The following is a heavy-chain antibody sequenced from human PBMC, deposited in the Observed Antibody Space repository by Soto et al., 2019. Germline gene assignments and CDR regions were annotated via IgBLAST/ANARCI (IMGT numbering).Heavy chain of an antibody. CDR2: INAGNGNT. Sequence: ASVKVSCKASGYSFTSYAIYWVRQAPGQRLEWMGWINAGNGNTKYSQKLQDRVTFTGDTSASTAHMELSSLRSEDTAVYFCARGVENIVVVLDVFGYYGMDVWGQGTTVTVSS. V-gene: IGHV1-3*01. J-gene: IGHJ6*02. CDR3: ARGVENIVVVLDVFGYYGMDV. CDR1: GYSFTSYA. D-gene: IGHD2-2*01.